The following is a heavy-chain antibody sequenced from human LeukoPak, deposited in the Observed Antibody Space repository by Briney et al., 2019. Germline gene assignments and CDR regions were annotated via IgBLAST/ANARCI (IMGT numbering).Heavy chain of an antibody. Sequence: PSETLSLTCAVSGYSISSGYYWGWIRQPPGKGLEWIGSIYYSGSTHYNPSLKSRVTISVDTSQNQFSLKLSAVTAADTAGYYCARTDSSGYFDYWGQGTLVTVSS. V-gene: IGHV4-38-2*01. J-gene: IGHJ4*02. CDR1: GYSISSGYY. CDR2: IYYSGST. D-gene: IGHD3-22*01. CDR3: ARTDSSGYFDY.